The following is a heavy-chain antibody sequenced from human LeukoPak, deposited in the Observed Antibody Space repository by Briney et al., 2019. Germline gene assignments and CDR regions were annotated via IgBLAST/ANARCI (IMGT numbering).Heavy chain of an antibody. CDR2: ISTSSSYK. CDR1: GFTFSTFSTYS. Sequence: GGSLRLSCAASGFTFSTFSTYSMNWVRQAPGKGLEWVSFISTSSSYKYYADSVKGRFTISRDNSKNTLNLQMNSLRPEDTAVYYCTKGPYGDYAPYFDYWGQGTLVTVSS. J-gene: IGHJ4*02. D-gene: IGHD4-17*01. V-gene: IGHV3-21*01. CDR3: TKGPYGDYAPYFDY.